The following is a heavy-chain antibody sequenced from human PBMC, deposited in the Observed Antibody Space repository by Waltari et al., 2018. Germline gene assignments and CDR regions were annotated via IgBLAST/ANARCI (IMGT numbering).Heavy chain of an antibody. Sequence: QVQLQQWGAGLLKPSETLSLTCAVYGGSFSGYYLSWTRQPPGKGLEWIGEINHSGSTNYNPSLKSRVTISVDTSKNQFSLKLSSVTAADTAVYYCARGRLLWFGELLYPHNWFDPWGQGTLVTVSS. CDR2: INHSGST. J-gene: IGHJ5*02. CDR3: ARGRLLWFGELLYPHNWFDP. CDR1: GGSFSGYY. V-gene: IGHV4-34*01. D-gene: IGHD3-10*01.